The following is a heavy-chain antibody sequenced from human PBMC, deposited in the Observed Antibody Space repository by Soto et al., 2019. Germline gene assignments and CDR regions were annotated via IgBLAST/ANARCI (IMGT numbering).Heavy chain of an antibody. CDR3: ASGEGASGYDILTGYYTPFDY. J-gene: IGHJ4*02. D-gene: IGHD3-9*01. CDR1: GGSISSGGYY. Sequence: PSETLSLTCIVSGGSISSGGYYWSWIRQHPGKGLEWIGYIYYSGSTYYNPSLKSRVTISVDTSKNQFSLKLSSVTAADTAVYYCASGEGASGYDILTGYYTPFDYWGQGTLVTVSS. V-gene: IGHV4-31*02. CDR2: IYYSGST.